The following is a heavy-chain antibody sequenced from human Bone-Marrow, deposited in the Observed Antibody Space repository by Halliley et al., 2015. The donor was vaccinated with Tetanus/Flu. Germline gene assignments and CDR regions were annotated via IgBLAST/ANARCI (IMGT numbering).Heavy chain of an antibody. CDR1: GYTLSNYG. V-gene: IGHV1-18*04. J-gene: IGHJ4*02. Sequence: QVQLVQSGAEVKKPGASVRVSCKASGYTLSNYGFNWVRQAPGQGLEWMGWSTAYNDNTKYAQKFQGRVTMTTDTSTNTAYMELGSLRSDDPAVYYCAGPSYWSDYGCLYFFDYWGQGTLVTVSS. CDR2: STAYNDNT. D-gene: IGHD3-3*01. CDR3: AGPSYWSDYGCLYFFDY.